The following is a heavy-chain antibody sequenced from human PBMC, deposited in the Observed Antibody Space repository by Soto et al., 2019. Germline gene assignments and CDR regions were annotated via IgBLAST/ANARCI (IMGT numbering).Heavy chain of an antibody. CDR1: GGSISSSSYY. D-gene: IGHD5-12*01. CDR2: IYYSGST. V-gene: IGHV4-39*01. J-gene: IGHJ4*02. CDR3: ARIDQEWLRFDY. Sequence: SETLSLTCTVSGGSISSSSYYWGWIRQPPGKGLEWIGSIYYSGSTYYNPSLKSRVTISVVTSKNQFSLKLSSVTAADTAVYYCARIDQEWLRFDYWGQGTPVTVSS.